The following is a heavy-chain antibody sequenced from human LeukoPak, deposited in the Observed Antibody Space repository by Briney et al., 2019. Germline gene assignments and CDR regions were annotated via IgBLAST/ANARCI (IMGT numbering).Heavy chain of an antibody. Sequence: GSSVKVSCKASGGTFSSYAISWVRQAPGQGLEWMGGVIPIFGTANYAQKFQGRVTITADESTSTAYVELSSLRSEDTAVYYCARRLPSIAPHRGGAFDIWGQGTMVTVSS. CDR2: VIPIFGTA. D-gene: IGHD6-6*01. V-gene: IGHV1-69*01. CDR3: ARRLPSIAPHRGGAFDI. J-gene: IGHJ3*02. CDR1: GGTFSSYA.